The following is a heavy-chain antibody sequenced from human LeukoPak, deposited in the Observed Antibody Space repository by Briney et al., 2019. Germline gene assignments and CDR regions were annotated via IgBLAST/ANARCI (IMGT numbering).Heavy chain of an antibody. CDR3: ARDEEYCSSTSCYTAIDY. CDR1: GFTFSSYS. Sequence: GGSLRLSCAASGFTFSSYSMNWVRQAPGKGLEWVSYISSSSSTIYFADSVKGRFTISRDNAKNSLYLQMNSLRAEDTAVYYCARDEEYCSSTSCYTAIDYWGQGTLVTVSS. CDR2: ISSSSSTI. D-gene: IGHD2-2*02. V-gene: IGHV3-48*01. J-gene: IGHJ4*02.